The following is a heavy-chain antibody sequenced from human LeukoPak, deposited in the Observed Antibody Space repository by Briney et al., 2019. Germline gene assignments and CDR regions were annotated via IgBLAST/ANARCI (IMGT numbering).Heavy chain of an antibody. Sequence: GGSLRLSCAASEFTFVRYAVNWVRQAPGKGLEWVSYISSSSFKIGYADSVKGRFTISRDNSKNSLYLQMDSLRVEDTAVYYCVRDPSYGSSWYYYMDVWGKGTTVTVSS. V-gene: IGHV3-48*04. CDR3: VRDPSYGSSWYYYMDV. CDR2: ISSSSFKI. D-gene: IGHD6-13*01. CDR1: EFTFVRYA. J-gene: IGHJ6*03.